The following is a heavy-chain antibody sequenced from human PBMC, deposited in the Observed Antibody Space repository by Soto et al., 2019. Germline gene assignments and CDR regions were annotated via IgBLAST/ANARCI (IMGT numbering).Heavy chain of an antibody. V-gene: IGHV4-59*01. Sequence: PSETLSLTCTVSGGSISSYYRSWIRQPPGKGLEWIGYIYYSGSTNYNPSLKSRVTISVDTSKNQFSLKLSSVTAEDTAVYYCARVYPSDTRYGYVGNNWFDPWGQGTLVTVSS. J-gene: IGHJ5*02. CDR1: GGSISSYY. CDR2: IYYSGST. D-gene: IGHD5-18*01. CDR3: ARVYPSDTRYGYVGNNWFDP.